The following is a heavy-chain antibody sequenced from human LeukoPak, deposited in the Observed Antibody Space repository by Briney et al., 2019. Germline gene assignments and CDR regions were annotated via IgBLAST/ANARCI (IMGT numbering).Heavy chain of an antibody. Sequence: ASVTVSCTSSAYTFTIYGISWVRLAPGQGLAWVGWISAYNGNTNYAQKPQGRVTMTTDTSTSTAYMELRSLRSDDTAVYYCARGFRRGDNWFDPWGQGTLVTVSS. J-gene: IGHJ5*02. CDR2: ISAYNGNT. V-gene: IGHV1-18*01. CDR3: ARGFRRGDNWFDP. CDR1: AYTFTIYG. D-gene: IGHD3-10*01.